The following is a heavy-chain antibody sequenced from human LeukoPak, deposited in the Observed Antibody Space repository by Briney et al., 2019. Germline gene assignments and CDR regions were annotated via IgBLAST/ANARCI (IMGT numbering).Heavy chain of an antibody. D-gene: IGHD6-6*01. CDR1: GFTFNTYS. CDR2: ISSSSI. V-gene: IGHV3-48*01. J-gene: IGHJ3*02. Sequence: GGSLRLSCVASGFTFNTYSMNWVRQAPGKGLEWVSYISSSSIYYAESVKGRFTIARDNAKNSLYLQINSLRADDTAVYYCAREYSSSSGRAFDIWGQGTMVTVSS. CDR3: AREYSSSSGRAFDI.